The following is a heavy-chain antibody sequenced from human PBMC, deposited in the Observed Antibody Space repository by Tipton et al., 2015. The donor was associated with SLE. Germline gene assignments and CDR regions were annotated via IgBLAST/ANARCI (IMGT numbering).Heavy chain of an antibody. CDR1: GFTFSSYS. V-gene: IGHV3-21*01. D-gene: IGHD1-1*01. CDR2: ISSSSSYI. CDR3: ARDGYGFLDYYYYYMDV. J-gene: IGHJ6*03. Sequence: SLRLSCAASGFTFSSYSMNWVRQAPGKGLEWVSSISSSSSYIYYADSVKGRFTISRDNAKNSLYLQMNSLRAEDTAVYYCARDGYGFLDYYYYYMDVWGKGTTVTVSS.